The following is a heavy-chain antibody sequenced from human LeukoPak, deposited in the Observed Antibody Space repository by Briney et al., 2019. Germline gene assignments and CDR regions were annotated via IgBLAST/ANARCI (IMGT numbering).Heavy chain of an antibody. D-gene: IGHD4-17*01. CDR2: IYPGDSDA. CDR3: AIDYGDYGAD. Sequence: GESLKISCKGSGYSFTSYWIGWVRQMPGKGLEWMAIIYPGDSDARYSPSFQGQVTISADKSISTAYLQWRSLKASATAMYYCAIDYGDYGADWGQGKLGTVSS. V-gene: IGHV5-51*01. J-gene: IGHJ4*01. CDR1: GYSFTSYW.